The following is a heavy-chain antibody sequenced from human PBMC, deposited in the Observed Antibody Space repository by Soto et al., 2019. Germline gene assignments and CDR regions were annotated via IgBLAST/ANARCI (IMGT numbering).Heavy chain of an antibody. V-gene: IGHV4-30-2*01. D-gene: IGHD3-22*01. CDR2: IYHSGST. CDR3: ARLGDSSGYVDY. Sequence: SETLSLTCAASGGSISSGGYSWSWIRQPPGKGLEWIGYIYHSGSTYYNPSLKSRVTISVDRSKNQFSLKLSSVTAADTAVYYCARLGDSSGYVDYWGQGTLVTVSS. J-gene: IGHJ4*02. CDR1: GGSISSGGYS.